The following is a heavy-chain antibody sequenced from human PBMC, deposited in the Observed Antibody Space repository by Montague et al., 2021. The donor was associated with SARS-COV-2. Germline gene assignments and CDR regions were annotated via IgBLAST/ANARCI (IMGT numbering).Heavy chain of an antibody. Sequence: SETLSLTCTVSGGSISSYYWSWIRQPPGKGLEWIGYIYYSGSTNYNPPLKSRVTISVDTSKNQFSLKLSSVTAADTAVYYCARDVRYYDFWSGRAQTSPDYWGQGTLVTVSS. CDR2: IYYSGST. V-gene: IGHV4-59*12. CDR3: ARDVRYYDFWSGRAQTSPDY. J-gene: IGHJ4*02. D-gene: IGHD3-3*01. CDR1: GGSISSYY.